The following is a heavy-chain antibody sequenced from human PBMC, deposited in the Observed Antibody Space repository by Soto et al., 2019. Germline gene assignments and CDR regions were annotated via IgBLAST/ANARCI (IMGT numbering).Heavy chain of an antibody. CDR1: GGSISSGDYY. J-gene: IGHJ4*02. V-gene: IGHV4-30-4*01. CDR2: IYYSGST. D-gene: IGHD5-12*01. CDR3: ARDTSRTGGYDSLNALDY. Sequence: QVQLQESGPGLVKPSQTLSLTCTVSGGSISSGDYYWSWIRQPPGKGLEWIGYIYYSGSTYYNPSLKSRVTISVDTSKNQFSLKLSAVTAADTAVYYCARDTSRTGGYDSLNALDYWGQGTLVTVSS.